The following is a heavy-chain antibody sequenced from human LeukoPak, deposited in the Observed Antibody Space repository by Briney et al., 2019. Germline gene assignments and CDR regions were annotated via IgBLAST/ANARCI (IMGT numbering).Heavy chain of an antibody. D-gene: IGHD3-16*01. V-gene: IGHV4-4*07. Sequence: SETLSLTCTVSGGSISSYYWSWIRQPAGKGLEWIGRIYTSGSTNCNPSLKSRVTMSVDTSKNQFSLKLSSVTAADTAVYYCARHVKSPIGGLKIDYWGQGTLVTVSS. J-gene: IGHJ4*02. CDR2: IYTSGST. CDR1: GGSISSYY. CDR3: ARHVKSPIGGLKIDY.